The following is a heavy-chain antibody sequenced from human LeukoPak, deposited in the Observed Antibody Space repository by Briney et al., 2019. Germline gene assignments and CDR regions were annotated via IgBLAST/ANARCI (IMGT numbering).Heavy chain of an antibody. J-gene: IGHJ6*02. D-gene: IGHD3-10*01. CDR3: ARAITVYYYYGMDV. CDR1: GGTFSSYA. V-gene: IGHV1-69*13. Sequence: GASVKVSCKASGGTFSSYAISWVRQAPGQGLEWMGGIIPIFGTANYAQKFQGGVTITADESTSTAYMELSSLRSEDTAVYYCARAITVYYYYGMDVWGQGTTVTVSS. CDR2: IIPIFGTA.